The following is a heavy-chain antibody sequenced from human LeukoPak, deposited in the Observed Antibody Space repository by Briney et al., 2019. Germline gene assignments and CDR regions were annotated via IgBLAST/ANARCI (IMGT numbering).Heavy chain of an antibody. J-gene: IGHJ6*03. V-gene: IGHV3-48*04. D-gene: IGHD3-3*01. Sequence: PGGSLRLSCAASGFTFSSYSMNWVRQAPGKGLEWVSYISSSSSTIYYADSVKGRFTISRDNAKNSLYLQMNSLRAEDTAVYYCARGTSRFLEWYSHLGYYYYYYMDVWGKGTTVTVSS. CDR3: ARGTSRFLEWYSHLGYYYYYYMDV. CDR1: GFTFSSYS. CDR2: ISSSSSTI.